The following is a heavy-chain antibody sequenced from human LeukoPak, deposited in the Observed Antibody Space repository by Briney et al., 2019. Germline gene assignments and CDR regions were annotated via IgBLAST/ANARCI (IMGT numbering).Heavy chain of an antibody. Sequence: GASVKVSCKAPGGTFSSYAISWVRQAPGQGHEWMGGIIPIFGTANYAQKFQGRVTITTDESTSTAYMELSSLRSEDTAVYYCARLVGATLGYFDYWGQGTLVTVSS. CDR3: ARLVGATLGYFDY. D-gene: IGHD1-26*01. CDR1: GGTFSSYA. J-gene: IGHJ4*02. CDR2: IIPIFGTA. V-gene: IGHV1-69*05.